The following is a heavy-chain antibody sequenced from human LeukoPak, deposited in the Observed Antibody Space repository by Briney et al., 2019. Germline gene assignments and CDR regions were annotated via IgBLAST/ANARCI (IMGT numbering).Heavy chain of an antibody. CDR3: ARGVRYSSSCKEFDY. V-gene: IGHV4-61*01. CDR1: GGSISSNTYY. Sequence: PSETLSLTCTVSGGSISSNTYYWSWIRQPPGKGLEWIGYIYYSGSTNYNPSLKSRVTISVDTSKNQFSLKLSSVTAADTAVYYCARGVRYSSSCKEFDYWGQGTLVTVSS. J-gene: IGHJ4*02. D-gene: IGHD6-13*01. CDR2: IYYSGST.